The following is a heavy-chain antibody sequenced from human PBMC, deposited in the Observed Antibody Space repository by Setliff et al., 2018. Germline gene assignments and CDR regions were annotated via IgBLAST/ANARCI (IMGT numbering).Heavy chain of an antibody. CDR3: AIDYGPTGTPYH. CDR2: IDPRDDFT. J-gene: IGHJ4*02. Sequence: GASVKVSCKASGYSFSDFYMHWVRQVPGEGLEALGRIDPRDDFTVYAERFKDRLTITADTSTDTSYMEMSGLRFEDTAVYYCAIDYGPTGTPYHWGQGTPVTVSS. D-gene: IGHD1-1*01. CDR1: GYSFSDFY. V-gene: IGHV1-69-2*01.